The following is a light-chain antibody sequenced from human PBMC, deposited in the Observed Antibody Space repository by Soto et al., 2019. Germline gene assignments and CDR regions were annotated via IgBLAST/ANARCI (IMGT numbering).Light chain of an antibody. V-gene: IGKV3-20*01. CDR1: QSVSSSY. CDR3: QQYGSSPPNT. Sequence: EIVLTQSPGTLSLSPGERATLSCRASQSVSSSYLAWYQQKPGQAPRVLIYGASSRATGIPDMFSGSGSGTDFTLTISRLEPEDFAVYYCQQYGSSPPNTFGQGTKLEIK. J-gene: IGKJ2*01. CDR2: GAS.